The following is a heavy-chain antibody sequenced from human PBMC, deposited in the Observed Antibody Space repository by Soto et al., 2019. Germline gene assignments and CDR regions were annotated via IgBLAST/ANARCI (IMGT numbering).Heavy chain of an antibody. V-gene: IGHV3-21*01. CDR1: GFTFSSYS. CDR2: ISSSSSYI. D-gene: IGHD6-13*01. J-gene: IGHJ6*02. Sequence: EVQLVESGGGLVKPGGSLRLSCAASGFTFSSYSMNWVRQAPGKGLEWVSSISSSSSYIYYADSVKGRFTISRDNAKNSLYLQMNSLRAEDTAVYYCAREQPGRALSSPWGYYYYYGMDVWGQGTTVTVSS. CDR3: AREQPGRALSSPWGYYYYYGMDV.